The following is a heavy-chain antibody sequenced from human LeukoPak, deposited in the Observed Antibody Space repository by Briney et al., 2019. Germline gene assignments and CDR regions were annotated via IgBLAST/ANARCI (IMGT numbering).Heavy chain of an antibody. J-gene: IGHJ4*02. V-gene: IGHV4-34*01. Sequence: GSLRLSCAASGFTVSSNYMSWIRQSPGKGLEWIGEIHHSGGTNYSPSLKSRITLSVDPSKNQLSLRLSSVTAADTAVYYCVRNGYDSSGYHFCSDSRGRGTLVTVSS. D-gene: IGHD3-22*01. CDR1: GFTVSSNY. CDR2: IHHSGGT. CDR3: VRNGYDSSGYHFCSDS.